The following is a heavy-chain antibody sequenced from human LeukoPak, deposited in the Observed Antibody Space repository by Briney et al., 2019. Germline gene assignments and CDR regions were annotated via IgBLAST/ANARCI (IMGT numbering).Heavy chain of an antibody. Sequence: ETLXLTCTVSGGSISSSSYYWGWLRQPPGKGLEWIGSIYYSGSTYYNPSLKSRVTISVDTSKNQFSLKLSSVTAADTAVYYCARPRRNYDSSGYYFDYWGQGTLVTVSS. J-gene: IGHJ4*02. CDR2: IYYSGST. V-gene: IGHV4-39*01. D-gene: IGHD3-22*01. CDR1: GGSISSSSYY. CDR3: ARPRRNYDSSGYYFDY.